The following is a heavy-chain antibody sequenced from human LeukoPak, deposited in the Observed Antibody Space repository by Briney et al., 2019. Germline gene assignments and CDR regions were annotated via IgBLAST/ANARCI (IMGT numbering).Heavy chain of an antibody. CDR2: IIPIFGTA. CDR1: GGTFISYA. D-gene: IGHD6-6*01. CDR3: ARAYSSSSLVFDY. Sequence: VASVKVSCEASGGTFISYAISWVRQAPGQGREWMGRIIPIFGTANYEQKFQGRVTITTDESTSTAYMELGSLRSEDTAVYYCARAYSSSSLVFDYWGQGTLVTVSS. J-gene: IGHJ4*02. V-gene: IGHV1-69*05.